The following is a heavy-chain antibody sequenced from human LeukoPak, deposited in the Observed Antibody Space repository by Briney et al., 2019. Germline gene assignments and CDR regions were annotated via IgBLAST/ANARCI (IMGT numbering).Heavy chain of an antibody. CDR1: GGSISSYY. V-gene: IGHV4-59*12. D-gene: IGHD3-3*01. CDR3: ARDGPYYDFWSGYYRRAFDI. J-gene: IGHJ3*02. Sequence: PSGTLSLTCTVSGGSISSYYWSWIRQPPGKGLEWIGYIYYSGSTNYNPSLKSRVTISVDTSKNQFSLKLSSVTAADTAVYYCARDGPYYDFWSGYYRRAFDIWGQGTMVTVSS. CDR2: IYYSGST.